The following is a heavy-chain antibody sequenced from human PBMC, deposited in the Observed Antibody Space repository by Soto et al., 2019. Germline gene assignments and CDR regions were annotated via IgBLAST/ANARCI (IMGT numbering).Heavy chain of an antibody. V-gene: IGHV3-11*03. D-gene: IGHD4-17*01. CDR3: TRLEIRNDYHFNY. Sequence: PGGSLRLSCAASGFTFSDYYMSWIRQAPGKGLEWLSYISSSSSYINYADSVKGRFTISRDDSKNTAYLQMDSLKTEDTAVYYCTRLEIRNDYHFNYWGQGTLVTVSS. CDR2: ISSSSSYI. CDR1: GFTFSDYY. J-gene: IGHJ4*02.